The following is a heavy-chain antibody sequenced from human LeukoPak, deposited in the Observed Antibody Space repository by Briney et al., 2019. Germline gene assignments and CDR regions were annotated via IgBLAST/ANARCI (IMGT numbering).Heavy chain of an antibody. CDR2: VADDGRDK. CDR3: AKDGALSAAAYYFDY. J-gene: IGHJ4*02. Sequence: PGGSLRLSCAASGFTFTNYWMTWVRQAPGKGLEWVAVVADDGRDKHHADSVKGRFTISRDNSKNMLLLQMNSLRPEDTAVYYCAKDGALSAAAYYFDYWGQGTLVTVSS. CDR1: GFTFTNYW. D-gene: IGHD4/OR15-4a*01. V-gene: IGHV3-30*18.